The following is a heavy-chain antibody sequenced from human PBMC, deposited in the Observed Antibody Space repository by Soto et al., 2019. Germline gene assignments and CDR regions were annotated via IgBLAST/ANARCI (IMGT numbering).Heavy chain of an antibody. V-gene: IGHV4-31*03. CDR1: GGSISSGDYY. J-gene: IGHJ4*02. Sequence: QVQLQESGPGLVKPSQTLSLTCTVSGGSISSGDYYWSWIRQHPGKGLECIGYIYYSGSTYYNPSVKSRVTLPVDTSETQFSLKLSSVTAAATAVYYCARYGSGTYYPTTFDYWGQGTLVTVSS. D-gene: IGHD3-10*01. CDR3: ARYGSGTYYPTTFDY. CDR2: IYYSGST.